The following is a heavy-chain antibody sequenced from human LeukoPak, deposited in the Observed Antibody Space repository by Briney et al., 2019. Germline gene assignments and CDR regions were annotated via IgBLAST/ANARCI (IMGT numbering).Heavy chain of an antibody. J-gene: IGHJ4*02. V-gene: IGHV3-23*01. Sequence: PGGSLRLSCAASGFTFSSYAMSWVRQAPGKGLEWVSAISGSGGSTYYADSVKGRFTISRDNSKNTLYLQMNGLRAEDTAVYYCAKDPGGYYDSSGINDYWGQGTLVTVSS. D-gene: IGHD3-22*01. CDR2: ISGSGGST. CDR3: AKDPGGYYDSSGINDY. CDR1: GFTFSSYA.